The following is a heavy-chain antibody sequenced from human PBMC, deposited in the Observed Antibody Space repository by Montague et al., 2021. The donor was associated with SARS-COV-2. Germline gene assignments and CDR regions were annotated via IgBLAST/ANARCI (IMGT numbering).Heavy chain of an antibody. D-gene: IGHD2-15*01. J-gene: IGHJ6*02. CDR3: AATSGDIVVVVAAYYGMDV. V-gene: IGHV3-48*03. Sequence: SLRLSCAASGFTFSSYEMNWVRQAPGKGLEWVSYISSSGSTIYYADSVKGRFTISRDNAENSLYLQMNSLRAEDTAVYYCAATSGDIVVVVAAYYGMDVWGQGTTVTVSS. CDR1: GFTFSSYE. CDR2: ISSSGSTI.